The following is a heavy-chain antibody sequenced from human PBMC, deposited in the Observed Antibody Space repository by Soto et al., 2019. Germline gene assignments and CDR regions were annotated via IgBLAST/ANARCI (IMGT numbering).Heavy chain of an antibody. J-gene: IGHJ6*02. CDR1: GFTFSSYS. CDR3: ARADLRYFDWFDVAYGMDV. CDR2: ISSSSSYI. D-gene: IGHD3-9*01. V-gene: IGHV3-21*01. Sequence: GGSLRLSCAASGFTFSSYSMNWVRQAPGKGLEWVSSISSSSSYIYYADSVKGRFTIFRDNAKNSLYLQMNSLRAEDTAVYYCARADLRYFDWFDVAYGMDVWGQGTTVTVSS.